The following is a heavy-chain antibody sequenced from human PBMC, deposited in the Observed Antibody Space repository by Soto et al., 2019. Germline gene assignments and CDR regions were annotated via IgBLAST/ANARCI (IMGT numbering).Heavy chain of an antibody. CDR3: ARGRGITIFGVVVIGVDV. V-gene: IGHV4-59*12. CDR2: IYYSGST. J-gene: IGHJ6*02. D-gene: IGHD3-3*01. CDR1: GGSISSYY. Sequence: SETLALTCTVSGGSISSYYWSWIRQPPGKGLEWIGYIYYSGSTNYNPSLKSRVTMSVDTPKNQFSLRLTSVTAADTAVYYCARGRGITIFGVVVIGVDVWGQGTTVTVSS.